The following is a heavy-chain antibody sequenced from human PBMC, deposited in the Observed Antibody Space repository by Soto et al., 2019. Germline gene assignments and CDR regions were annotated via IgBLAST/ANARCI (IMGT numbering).Heavy chain of an antibody. CDR1: GYDFAYYW. CDR2: IFPDDSDT. V-gene: IGHV5-51*01. D-gene: IGHD1-26*01. Sequence: DSQKVSCEGSGYDFAYYWIAWVRQMPGKGLEWMGIIFPDDSDTKYSPSFQGQVTISADRSISTAYLQWSSLKASDSAMYYCGRLDDSGTVIDYWGQGTLVTVSS. J-gene: IGHJ4*02. CDR3: GRLDDSGTVIDY.